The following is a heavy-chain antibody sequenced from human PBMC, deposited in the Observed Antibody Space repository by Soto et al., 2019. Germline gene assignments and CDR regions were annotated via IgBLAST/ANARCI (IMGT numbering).Heavy chain of an antibody. Sequence: SETLSLTCTVSGGSISNYYWNWIRQSPGKGLEWIGYIYSSGSTHYNPSLQNRVTISIDTSKNQVSLKVSSVTAADTAVYYCARVPDRWGQGTLVTVSS. CDR2: IYSSGST. CDR1: GGSISNYY. D-gene: IGHD2-2*01. V-gene: IGHV4-59*12. CDR3: ARVPDR. J-gene: IGHJ5*02.